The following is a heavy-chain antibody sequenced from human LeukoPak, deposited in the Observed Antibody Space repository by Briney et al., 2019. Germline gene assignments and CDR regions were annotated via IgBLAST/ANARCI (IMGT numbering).Heavy chain of an antibody. CDR2: ISSSGGST. CDR1: GFTFSSYA. CDR3: AKVRYCSSTSCYRYFDY. D-gene: IGHD2-2*01. Sequence: GGSLRLSCAASGFTFSSYAMTWVRQAPGKGLEWVSGISSSGGSTYYADSVKGRFTISRDNSKNTLYLQMNSLRAEDTAVYYCAKVRYCSSTSCYRYFDYWGQGTLVAVSS. J-gene: IGHJ4*02. V-gene: IGHV3-23*01.